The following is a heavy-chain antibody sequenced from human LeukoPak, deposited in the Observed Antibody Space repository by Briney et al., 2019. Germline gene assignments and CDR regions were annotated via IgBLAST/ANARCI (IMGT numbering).Heavy chain of an antibody. J-gene: IGHJ6*03. CDR2: INPSGAGT. Sequence: GASVKVSCKTSGYTFTSYYIHWVRQAPGQGLEWMGIINPSGAGTSYAQKFQGRVTMTRDTSINTAYMELSRLRSDDTAVYYCARWRDYDFWSGYYDQGYYYYMDVWGKGTTVTVSS. CDR1: GYTFTSYY. V-gene: IGHV1-46*01. CDR3: ARWRDYDFWSGYYDQGYYYYMDV. D-gene: IGHD3-3*01.